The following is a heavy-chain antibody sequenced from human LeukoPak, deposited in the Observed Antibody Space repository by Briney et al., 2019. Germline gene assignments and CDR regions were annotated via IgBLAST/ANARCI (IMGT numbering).Heavy chain of an antibody. CDR1: GYTFTGYY. V-gene: IGHV1-2*02. CDR2: INPNSGGT. J-gene: IGHJ4*02. Sequence: ASVKVSCKASGYTFTGYYMHWVRQPPGQGLEWMGWINPNSGGTNYAQKFQGRVTMTRDTSISTAYMELSRLRSDDTAVYYCASSIIAVAGTGFDYWGQGTLVTVSS. D-gene: IGHD6-19*01. CDR3: ASSIIAVAGTGFDY.